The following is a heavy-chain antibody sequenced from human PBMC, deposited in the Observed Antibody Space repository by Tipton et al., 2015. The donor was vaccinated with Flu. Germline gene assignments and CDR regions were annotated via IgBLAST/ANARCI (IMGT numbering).Heavy chain of an antibody. D-gene: IGHD5-18*01. CDR2: ISSSGSTV. CDR3: ARERYSYGYWYFDL. Sequence: SLRLSCAASGFTFSSYEMNWVRQAPGKGLEWVSYISSSGSTVYYADSVKGRFTISRDNAKNSLYLQMNSLRAEDTAVYYCARERYSYGYWYFDLWGRGTLVTVSS. CDR1: GFTFSSYE. V-gene: IGHV3-48*03. J-gene: IGHJ2*01.